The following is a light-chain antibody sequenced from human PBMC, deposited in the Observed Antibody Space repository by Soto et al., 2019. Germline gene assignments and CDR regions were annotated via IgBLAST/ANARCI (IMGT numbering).Light chain of an antibody. CDR1: QSVSSTY. CDR2: GAS. CDR3: QQYDSSRYP. Sequence: EIVLTQSPGTLSLSPGERATLSCRASQSVSSTYLAWYQQKPGQAPRLLIYGASSRATGIPDRFSGSGSGTDFTLTISRLEPEDFAVYFCQQYDSSRYPLGQGTKLEIK. J-gene: IGKJ2*01. V-gene: IGKV3-20*01.